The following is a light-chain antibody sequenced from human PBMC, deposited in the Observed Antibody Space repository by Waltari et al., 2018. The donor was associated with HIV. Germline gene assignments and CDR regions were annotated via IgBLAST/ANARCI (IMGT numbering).Light chain of an antibody. V-gene: IGLV2-14*01. CDR2: EVS. CDR3: SSYTSSSTLV. J-gene: IGLJ1*01. CDR1: SSDVGGSNH. Sequence: QSARTQPAYVHGSPGLSSTIPYPGTSSDVGGSNHAYWFQQHPGKAPPLMLYEVSNRPSGVSNRFSGSKSGNTASLTISGLQAEDEAYYYCSSYTSSSTLVFGTGTKVTVL.